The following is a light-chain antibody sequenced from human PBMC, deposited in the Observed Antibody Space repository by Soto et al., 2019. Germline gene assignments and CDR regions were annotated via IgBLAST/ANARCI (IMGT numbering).Light chain of an antibody. CDR2: AAV. V-gene: IGKV1-39*01. CDR1: HSISSY. Sequence: DIQRSQSPFSLSASVGYRVAITCRASHSISSYLNWYQQKPGKPPKLLIYAAVSLQSGIPSRFSAYGSGTDFTLTISSLQPEDFATYYCHQTYRRPQWTFGQGTKVDIK. CDR3: HQTYRRPQWT. J-gene: IGKJ1*01.